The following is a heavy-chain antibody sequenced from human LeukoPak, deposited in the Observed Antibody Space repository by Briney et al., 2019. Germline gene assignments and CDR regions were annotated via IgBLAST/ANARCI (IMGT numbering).Heavy chain of an antibody. CDR1: GGTFSSYA. Sequence: ASVKVSCKASGGTFSSYAISWVRQAPGQGLEWMGGIIPIFGTANYAQKFQGRVTITTDESTSTAYMELRSLRSEDTAVYYCARGVRADYDFWSGYPGLEKDYYYYYYMDVWGKGTTVTVSS. CDR2: IIPIFGTA. V-gene: IGHV1-69*05. J-gene: IGHJ6*03. D-gene: IGHD3-3*01. CDR3: ARGVRADYDFWSGYPGLEKDYYYYYYMDV.